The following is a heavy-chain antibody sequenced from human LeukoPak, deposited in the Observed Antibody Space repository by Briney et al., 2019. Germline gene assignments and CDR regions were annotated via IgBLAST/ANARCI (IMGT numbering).Heavy chain of an antibody. CDR1: GYTLSELS. CDR2: FDPERGEP. Sequence: GASVKVSCKVSGYTLSELSMHWVRQAPGQGLEWLGGFDPERGEPIYAQKFQGRVTMTEDTSTDTAYMELSSLRSEDTAVYYCTGEPPWGLLHYWGQGPPVTVSS. J-gene: IGHJ4*02. D-gene: IGHD7-27*01. CDR3: TGEPPWGLLHY. V-gene: IGHV1-24*01.